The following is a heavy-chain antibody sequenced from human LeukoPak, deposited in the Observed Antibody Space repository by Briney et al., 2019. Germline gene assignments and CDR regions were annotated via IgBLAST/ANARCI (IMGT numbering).Heavy chain of an antibody. CDR1: GGSISSSSYY. V-gene: IGHV4-39*07. CDR2: IYYSGST. CDR3: ARDLSYSSSRFDY. D-gene: IGHD6-13*01. J-gene: IGHJ4*02. Sequence: PSETLSLTCTVSGGSISSSSYYWGWIRQPPGKGLEWIGSIYYSGSTYYNPSLKSRVTISVDTSKNQFSLKLSSVTAADTAVYYCARDLSYSSSRFDYWGQGTLVTVSS.